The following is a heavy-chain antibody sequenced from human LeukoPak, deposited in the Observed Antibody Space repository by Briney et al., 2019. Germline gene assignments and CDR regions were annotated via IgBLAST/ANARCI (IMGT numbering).Heavy chain of an antibody. J-gene: IGHJ4*02. CDR2: ISAYNGNT. V-gene: IGHV1-18*04. CDR3: ARDTVETYYYGSGSYHD. CDR1: GYSFTSYW. D-gene: IGHD3-10*01. Sequence: GESLKISCKGSGYSFTSYWIGWVRQAPGQGLEWMGWISAYNGNTNYTQKLQGRVTMTTDTSTSTAYMELRSLRSDDTAVYYCARDTVETYYYGSGSYHDWGQGTLVTVSS.